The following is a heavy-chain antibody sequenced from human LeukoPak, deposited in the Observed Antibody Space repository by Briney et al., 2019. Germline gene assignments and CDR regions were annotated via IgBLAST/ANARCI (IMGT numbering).Heavy chain of an antibody. J-gene: IGHJ3*02. V-gene: IGHV4-4*02. D-gene: IGHD5-12*01. CDR1: GGSIISNNW. CDR2: IYHSGST. Sequence: SETLSLTCAVSGGSIISNNWWSWVRQPPGKGLEWIGEIYHSGSTTYNPSLKSRLTISLDKSKNHFSLRLTSVTAADTAVYYCATYSGTDYDAFDIWGQGTLVTVSS. CDR3: ATYSGTDYDAFDI.